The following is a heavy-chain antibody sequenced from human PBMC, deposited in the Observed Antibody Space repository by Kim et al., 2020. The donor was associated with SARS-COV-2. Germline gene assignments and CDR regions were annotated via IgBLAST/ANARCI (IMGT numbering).Heavy chain of an antibody. J-gene: IGHJ6*01. CDR3: ARAGIFPRYYYGMDV. Sequence: GGSLRLSCAASGFTFSSYWMHWVRQAPGKGLVWVSRIESDGSSATYADSVKGRYTVSRDNAKNTLYLQMNSLRAEDTAVYYCARAGIFPRYYYGMDVWGQGTTVT. CDR2: IESDGSSA. CDR1: GFTFSSYW. V-gene: IGHV3-74*01.